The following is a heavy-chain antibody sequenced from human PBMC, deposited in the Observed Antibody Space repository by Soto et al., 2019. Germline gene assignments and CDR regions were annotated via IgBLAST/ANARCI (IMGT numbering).Heavy chain of an antibody. CDR2: IIPIFATP. V-gene: IGHV1-69*06. J-gene: IGHJ5*02. D-gene: IGHD2-2*01. CDR1: GGFNSYS. CDR3: ARGGPVIIPAATNWFAP. Sequence: QVQLVQSGPEVKKPGSSVKVSCKGSGGFNSYSISWVRQAPGQGPEWMGGIIPIFATPTYAQKFQGRVTITADKSTSTAYMELRRLTSEDTAVYYCARGGPVIIPAATNWFAPWGQGTLVSVSS.